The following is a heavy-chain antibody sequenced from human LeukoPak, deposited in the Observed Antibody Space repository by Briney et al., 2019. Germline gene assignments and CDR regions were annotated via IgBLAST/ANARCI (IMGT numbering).Heavy chain of an antibody. Sequence: GESLRISCKGSGYSFTSYWIIWVRQMPGKGLEWMGRIDPSDSYTNYSPSFQGRVTISGDKSINTAYLQGSSLNASHTAMYYCARHSTVWYAFDIWGQGTMVSVSS. J-gene: IGHJ3*02. CDR3: ARHSTVWYAFDI. CDR1: GYSFTSYW. CDR2: IDPSDSYT. V-gene: IGHV5-10-1*01. D-gene: IGHD4-17*01.